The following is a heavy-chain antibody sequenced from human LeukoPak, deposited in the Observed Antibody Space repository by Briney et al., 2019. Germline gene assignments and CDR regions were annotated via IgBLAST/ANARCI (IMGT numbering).Heavy chain of an antibody. CDR3: ARAWGRIDY. J-gene: IGHJ4*02. Sequence: PSETLSLTCAVYGGSFSGYYWSWIRRPPGKGLEWIGEINHSGSTNYNPSLKSRVTISVDTSKNQFSLKLSSVTAADTAVYYCARAWGRIDYWGQGTLVTVSS. CDR1: GGSFSGYY. V-gene: IGHV4-34*01. D-gene: IGHD3-16*01. CDR2: INHSGST.